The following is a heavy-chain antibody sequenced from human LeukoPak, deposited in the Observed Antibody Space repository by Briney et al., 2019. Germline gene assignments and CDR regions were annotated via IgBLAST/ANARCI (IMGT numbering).Heavy chain of an antibody. CDR3: ASGIAAAGTG. J-gene: IGHJ4*02. Sequence: AASVKVSCKASGYTFTDYHTHWVRQAPGQGLEWMGRINPNSGGTNYAQKFQGRVTMTRDTSISTTYMELAGLTSDDTGVYYCASGIAAAGTGWGQGTLVTVSS. CDR2: INPNSGGT. V-gene: IGHV1-2*05. CDR1: GYTFTDYH. D-gene: IGHD6-13*01.